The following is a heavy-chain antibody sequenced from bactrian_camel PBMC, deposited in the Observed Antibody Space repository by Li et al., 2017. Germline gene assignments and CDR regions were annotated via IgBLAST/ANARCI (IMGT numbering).Heavy chain of an antibody. D-gene: IGHD3*01. CDR3: ATDGWRNMADPLAESEYNN. CDR2: IERSGKI. J-gene: IGHJ4*01. CDR1: GNTNC. V-gene: IGHV3S53*01. Sequence: HVQLVESGGGSVQAGGSLRLSCAVSGNTNCLAWFRQAPGEEREAVAAIERSGKITYADSVLGRFTISRDNGDYTVALQMNSLKPEDTAIYYCATDGWRNMADPLAESEYNNWGQGTQVTVS.